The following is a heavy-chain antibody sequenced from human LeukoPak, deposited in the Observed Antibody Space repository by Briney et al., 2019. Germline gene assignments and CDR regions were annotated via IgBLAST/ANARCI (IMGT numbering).Heavy chain of an antibody. CDR3: ARGSKDYDFWSKDDY. CDR2: IKQDGSEK. V-gene: IGHV3-7*01. J-gene: IGHJ4*02. Sequence: GGSLRLSCAASGFTFSHYWMTWIRQAPGKGLEWVANIKQDGSEKYYVDSVKGRFTISRDNAKNSLYLQMNSLRAEDTTVYYCARGSKDYDFWSKDDYWGQGTLVTVSS. D-gene: IGHD3-3*01. CDR1: GFTFSHYW.